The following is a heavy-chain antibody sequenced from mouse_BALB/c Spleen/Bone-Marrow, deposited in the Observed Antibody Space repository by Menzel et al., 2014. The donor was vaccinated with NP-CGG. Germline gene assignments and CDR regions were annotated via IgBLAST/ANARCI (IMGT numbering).Heavy chain of an antibody. D-gene: IGHD2-2*01. CDR2: IDPSTGRT. V-gene: IGHV1S81*02. Sequence: LQRVEAGAELVKPGASVKLSCKDSGYTFTSYWMHWVRQRPGQGLEWIGEIDPSTGRTDYNKKFKSQATLTVDKSSSTAYMHLSSLTSEDSAVYYCARINGYDYWGQGTTLTLSS. CDR1: GYTFTSYW. CDR3: ARINGYDY. J-gene: IGHJ2*01.